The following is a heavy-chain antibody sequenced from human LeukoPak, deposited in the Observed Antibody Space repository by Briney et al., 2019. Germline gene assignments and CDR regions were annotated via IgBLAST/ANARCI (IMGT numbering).Heavy chain of an antibody. V-gene: IGHV3-11*06. Sequence: GGSLRLSCAASEFTFSDYYMSWIRQAPGKGLEWVSYISSSSYTNYADSVKGRFTISRDNAKNSLYLQMNSLRAEDTAVYYCARNHYDILTGYCYDYWGQGTLVTVSS. J-gene: IGHJ4*02. D-gene: IGHD3-9*01. CDR2: ISSSSYT. CDR1: EFTFSDYY. CDR3: ARNHYDILTGYCYDY.